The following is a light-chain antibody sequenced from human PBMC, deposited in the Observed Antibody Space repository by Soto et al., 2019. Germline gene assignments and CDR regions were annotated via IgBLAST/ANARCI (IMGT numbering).Light chain of an antibody. CDR2: GAS. CDR3: QQYNNWPRT. CDR1: QNIRTN. J-gene: IGKJ1*01. V-gene: IGKV3-15*01. Sequence: DIVMPQSPATLSVSQGERATLSCRASQNIRTNLAWYQHKPGQAPRLLIYGASTGAPGVPARFSGSGSGTEFTLTISSLQSEDFAAYYCQQYNNWPRTFGQGTKVEIK.